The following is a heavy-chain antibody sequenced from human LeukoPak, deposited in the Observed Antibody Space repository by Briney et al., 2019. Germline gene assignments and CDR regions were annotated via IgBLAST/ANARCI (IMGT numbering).Heavy chain of an antibody. CDR3: ARFSDQIAIFGVVNYFLGD. D-gene: IGHD3-3*01. CDR1: GGTFSSYA. Sequence: SVKVSCKASGGTFSSYAISWVRQAPGQGLEWMGGIIPIFGTANYAQKFQGRVTITADESTSTAYMELSSLRSEDTAVYYCARFSDQIAIFGVVNYFLGDWGQGILVTVSS. V-gene: IGHV1-69*01. CDR2: IIPIFGTA. J-gene: IGHJ4*02.